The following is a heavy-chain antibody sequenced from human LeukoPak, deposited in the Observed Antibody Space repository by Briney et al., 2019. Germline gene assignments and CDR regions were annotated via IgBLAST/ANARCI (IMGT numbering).Heavy chain of an antibody. D-gene: IGHD7-27*01. CDR3: AREWDWGAVDP. J-gene: IGHJ5*02. CDR2: ISSSSSTI. CDR1: GFTFSSYS. Sequence: PGGSLRLSCAASGFTFSSYSMNWVRQAPGKGLEWVSYISSSSSTIYYADSVKGRFTISRDNAKNSLYLQMNSLRAEDAAVYYCAREWDWGAVDPWGQGTLVTVSS. V-gene: IGHV3-48*04.